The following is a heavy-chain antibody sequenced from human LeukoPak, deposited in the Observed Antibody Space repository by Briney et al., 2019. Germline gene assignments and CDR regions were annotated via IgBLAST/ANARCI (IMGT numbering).Heavy chain of an antibody. Sequence: SETLSLTCSVSDDSITMYYWTWIRQPPGKGLEWIGYVDHTGSTNFNPSLNGRVSISRDTTKNLFSLRLRSVTAADTAVYFCARGGNWNDAFDYWGLGTLVTVSS. V-gene: IGHV4-59*12. CDR3: ARGGNWNDAFDY. D-gene: IGHD1-1*01. J-gene: IGHJ4*02. CDR1: DDSITMYY. CDR2: VDHTGST.